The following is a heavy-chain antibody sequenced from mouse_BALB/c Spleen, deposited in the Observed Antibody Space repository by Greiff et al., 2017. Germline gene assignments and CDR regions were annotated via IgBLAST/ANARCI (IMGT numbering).Heavy chain of an antibody. Sequence: QVQLQQPGAELVKPGASVKLSCKASGYTFTSYYMYWVKQRPGQGLEWIGEINPSNGGTNFNEKFKSKATLTVDKSSSTAYMQLSSLTSEDSAVYYCTLYYGSSYGYFDVWGEGTTVTVSS. D-gene: IGHD1-1*01. CDR2: INPSNGGT. CDR1: GYTFTSYY. CDR3: TLYYGSSYGYFDV. J-gene: IGHJ1*01. V-gene: IGHV1S16*01.